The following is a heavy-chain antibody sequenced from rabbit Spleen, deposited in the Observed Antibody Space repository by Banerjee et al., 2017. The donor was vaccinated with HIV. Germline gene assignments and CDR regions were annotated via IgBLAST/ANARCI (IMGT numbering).Heavy chain of an antibody. CDR1: GFSFSNKAV. CDR3: ARDDGSYDYIDGYFNL. CDR2: INAVTGKA. J-gene: IGHJ4*01. D-gene: IGHD6-1*01. Sequence: QEQLVESGGGLVRPEGSLKLSCTASGFSFSNKAVMCWVRQAPGKGLQWIACINAVTGKAVYATWAKGRFTFSKTSSTTVTLQMTSLTAADTATYFCARDDGSYDYIDGYFNLWGPGTLVTVS. V-gene: IGHV1S45*01.